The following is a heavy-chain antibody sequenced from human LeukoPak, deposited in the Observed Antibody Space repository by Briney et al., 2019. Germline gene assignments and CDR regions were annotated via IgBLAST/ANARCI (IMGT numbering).Heavy chain of an antibody. V-gene: IGHV4-30-2*01. CDR2: IYHSGST. CDR1: GGSISSGGYY. CDR3: TRGSVLTVPAALLPFDY. J-gene: IGHJ4*02. D-gene: IGHD2-2*01. Sequence: SQTLSLTCTVSGGSISSGGYYWSWIRQPPGKGLEWIGYIYHSGSTYYNPSLKSRVTISVDRSKNQFSLKLSSVTAADTAVYYCTRGSVLTVPAALLPFDYWGQGTLVTVSS.